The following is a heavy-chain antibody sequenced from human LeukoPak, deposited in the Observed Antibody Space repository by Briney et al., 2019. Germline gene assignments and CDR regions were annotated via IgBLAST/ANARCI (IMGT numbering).Heavy chain of an antibody. J-gene: IGHJ4*02. CDR1: DGSITSNYY. Sequence: PSETLSLTCAVSDGSITSNYYWGWIRQPPGQGLEWIGSISYSGSTHYNLSLKSRVTISVDTSKNQFSLKLRSVTAADTAVYYCARQGGCVTRSCFDFDSWGQGTLVTVSS. V-gene: IGHV4-39*01. CDR3: ARQGGCVTRSCFDFDS. D-gene: IGHD2-15*01. CDR2: ISYSGST.